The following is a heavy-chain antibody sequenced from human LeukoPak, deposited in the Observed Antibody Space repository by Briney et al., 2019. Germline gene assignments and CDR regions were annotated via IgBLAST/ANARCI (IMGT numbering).Heavy chain of an antibody. J-gene: IGHJ4*02. CDR3: ARSEHWLVPGY. CDR1: GFTFSSYS. Sequence: GGSLRLSCAASGFTFSSYSMNWVRQAPGKGLEWVSYISSSSSTIYYADSVKGRFTISRDNAKNSLYLQMNRLRAEETAVYYCARSEHWLVPGYCGQGTLVTVSS. CDR2: ISSSSSTI. V-gene: IGHV3-48*01. D-gene: IGHD6-19*01.